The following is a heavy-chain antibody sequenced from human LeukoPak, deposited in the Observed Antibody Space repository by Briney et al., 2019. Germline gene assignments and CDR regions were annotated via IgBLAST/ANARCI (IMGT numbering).Heavy chain of an antibody. CDR1: GXTFDDYA. D-gene: IGHD3-22*01. J-gene: IGHJ4*02. CDR3: ATNFGAYYYDTSGYYDF. CDR2: TSGDGNST. V-gene: IGHV3-43*02. Sequence: GGSLRLSCSASGXTFDDYAMHWVRQAPGKGLEWVSLTSGDGNSTYYAGSVKGRFTISRDNSKNSLYLQMNSLRTEDTAFYYCATNFGAYYYDTSGYYDFWGQGTLVTVSS.